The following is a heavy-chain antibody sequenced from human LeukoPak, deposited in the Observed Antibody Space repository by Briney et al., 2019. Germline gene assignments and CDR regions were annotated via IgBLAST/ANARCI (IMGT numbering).Heavy chain of an antibody. V-gene: IGHV3-30*04. J-gene: IGHJ4*02. CDR2: ISYDGSNK. D-gene: IGHD6-19*01. Sequence: PGGSLRLSCAASGFTFSSSAMNWVRQAPGKGLEWVAVISYDGSNKYYADSVKGRFTISRDNSKNTLYLQMNSLRAEDTAVYYCARDSALEWLVRGGFDYWGQGTLVTVSS. CDR3: ARDSALEWLVRGGFDY. CDR1: GFTFSSSA.